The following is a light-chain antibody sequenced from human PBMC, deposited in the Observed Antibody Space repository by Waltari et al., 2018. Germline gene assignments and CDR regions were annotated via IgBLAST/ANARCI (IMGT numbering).Light chain of an antibody. V-gene: IGLV3-1*01. CDR1: TLGNKY. CDR3: QALGTGAWV. J-gene: IGLJ3*02. CDR2: QHT. Sequence: SFELTQPPSVSMSPGQPASITCSGDTLGNKYASWYQHKPGQSPPLVIYQHTKRPSGIPERFSGSKSGNAATLTLSGTQAMDEADYYCQALGTGAWVFGGGTKLTVL.